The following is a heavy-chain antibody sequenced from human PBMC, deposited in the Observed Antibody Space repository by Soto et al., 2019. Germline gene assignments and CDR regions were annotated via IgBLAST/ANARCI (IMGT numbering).Heavy chain of an antibody. J-gene: IGHJ6*03. CDR1: GFTFSSYG. D-gene: IGHD3-3*01. Sequence: QVQLVESGGGVVQPGRSLRLSCAASGFTFSSYGMHWVRQAPGKGLEWVAVIWYDGSNKYYADSVKGRFTISRDNSKNTLYLQMNSLRAEDTAVYYCARDSYYDFWSGYGHYYYYHMDVWGKGTTVTVSS. V-gene: IGHV3-33*01. CDR2: IWYDGSNK. CDR3: ARDSYYDFWSGYGHYYYYHMDV.